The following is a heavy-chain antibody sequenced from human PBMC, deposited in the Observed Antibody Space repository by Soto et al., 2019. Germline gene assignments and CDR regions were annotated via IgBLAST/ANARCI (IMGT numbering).Heavy chain of an antibody. CDR3: ARDQWVWYSSYYYYGMDV. CDR2: IYYSGST. CDR1: GGSISSYY. Sequence: SETLSLTCTFSGGSISSYYWSLIRQPPGKGLEWIGYIYYSGSTNYNPSLKSRVTISVDTSKNQFSLKLSSVTAADTAVYYCARDQWVWYSSYYYYGMDVWGQGTTVTVSS. D-gene: IGHD6-19*01. V-gene: IGHV4-59*01. J-gene: IGHJ6*02.